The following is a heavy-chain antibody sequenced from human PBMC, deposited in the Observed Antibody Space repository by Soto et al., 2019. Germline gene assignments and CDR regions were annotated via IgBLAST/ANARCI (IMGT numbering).Heavy chain of an antibody. V-gene: IGHV5-51*01. CDR2: IYPGDSDT. J-gene: IGHJ3*02. D-gene: IGHD4-17*01. CDR3: ARLRTTVPTGDAFDI. CDR1: GYSFTSYW. Sequence: PGESLKISCKGSGYSFTSYWIGWVRQMPGKGLEWMGIIYPGDSDTRYSPSFQGQVTISADKSISTAYLQWSSLKASDTAMYYCARLRTTVPTGDAFDIWGQGTMGTVSS.